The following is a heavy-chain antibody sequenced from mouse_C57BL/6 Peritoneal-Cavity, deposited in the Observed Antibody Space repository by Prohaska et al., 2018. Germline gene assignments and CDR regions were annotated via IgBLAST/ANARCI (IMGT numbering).Heavy chain of an antibody. J-gene: IGHJ1*03. CDR1: GFTFIGFW. CDR2: INSERSAI. CDR3: RRDGKCWYFDV. Sequence: DVQLLETGGGLVQPGGSRGLSCEGSGFTFIGFWMSWVRQTPGKTLEWIGDINSERSAINYEPSINVRLTIIRDNDKSTLYLQMRKVRSEDTATYYWRRDGKCWYFDVWGTGTTVTVSS. D-gene: IGHD2-1*01. V-gene: IGHV11-2*01.